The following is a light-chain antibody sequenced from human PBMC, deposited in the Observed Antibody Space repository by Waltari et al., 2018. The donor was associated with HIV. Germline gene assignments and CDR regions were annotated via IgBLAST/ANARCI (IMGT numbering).Light chain of an antibody. CDR3: QQSYSSPLT. Sequence: DIQMTQSPSPLSASVGDIVSITCRASLTVTNKVNWYQQKPGKAPQLLIYDASTLQSGVPSRFRGGGSGTDFTLTITSLQPDDFATYFCQQSYSSPLTFGPGTKLDIK. CDR2: DAS. CDR1: LTVTNK. J-gene: IGKJ3*01. V-gene: IGKV1-39*01.